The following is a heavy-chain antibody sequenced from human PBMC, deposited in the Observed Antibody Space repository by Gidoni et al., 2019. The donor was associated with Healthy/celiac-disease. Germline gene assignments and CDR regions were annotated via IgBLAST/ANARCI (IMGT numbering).Heavy chain of an antibody. Sequence: QVQLQQWGAGLLKPSETLSLTCAVYGGSFSGYYWSWIRQPPGKGLEWIGEIHHSGSTNYNPSLKSRVTISVDTSKNQFSLKLSSVTAADTAVYYCARGGRRMYYGSGSYSHYWGQGTLVTVSS. CDR1: GGSFSGYY. D-gene: IGHD3-10*01. V-gene: IGHV4-34*01. CDR3: ARGGRRMYYGSGSYSHY. CDR2: IHHSGST. J-gene: IGHJ4*02.